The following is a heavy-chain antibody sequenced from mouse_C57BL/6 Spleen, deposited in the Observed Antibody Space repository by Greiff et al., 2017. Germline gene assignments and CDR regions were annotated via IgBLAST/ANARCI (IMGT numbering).Heavy chain of an antibody. J-gene: IGHJ2*01. CDR2: IYPGGGYT. CDR3: ARRVDYFDY. Sequence: QVQLQQSGAELVRPGTSVKMSCKASGYTFTNYWIGWAKQRPGHGLAWIGDIYPGGGYTNYNETFKGKATLTADKSSSTAYMHVSSLTSEDSAIYYCARRVDYFDYWGQGTTLTVSS. D-gene: IGHD1-1*02. V-gene: IGHV1-63*01. CDR1: GYTFTNYW.